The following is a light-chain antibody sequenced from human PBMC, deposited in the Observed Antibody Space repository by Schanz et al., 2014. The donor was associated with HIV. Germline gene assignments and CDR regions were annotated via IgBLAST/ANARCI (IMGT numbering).Light chain of an antibody. CDR3: SSYAGSSALL. V-gene: IGLV2-14*03. Sequence: QSALTQPASVSGSPGQSISISCTGTSGDVGSYNYVSWYQQHPGKAPKLMIYDVSNRPSGVSSRFSGSKSGNTASLTISGLHTDDEADYYCSSYAGSSALLFGGGTKVTVL. CDR1: SGDVGSYNY. J-gene: IGLJ2*01. CDR2: DVS.